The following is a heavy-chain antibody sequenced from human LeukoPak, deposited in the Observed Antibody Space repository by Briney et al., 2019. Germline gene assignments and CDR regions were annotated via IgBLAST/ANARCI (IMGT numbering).Heavy chain of an antibody. V-gene: IGHV4-38-2*02. D-gene: IGHD1-26*01. CDR1: GYSISSGYY. CDR2: IYHSGST. Sequence: SETLSLTCTVSGYSISSGYYWGWIRQPPGKGLEWIGSIYHSGSTNYNPSLKSRVSISVDTSKNQFSLKLSSVTAADTAVYYCARWMVGALDYWGQGTLVTVSS. J-gene: IGHJ4*02. CDR3: ARWMVGALDY.